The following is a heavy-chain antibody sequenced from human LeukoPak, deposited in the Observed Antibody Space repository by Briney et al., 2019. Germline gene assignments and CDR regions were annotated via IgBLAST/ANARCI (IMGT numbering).Heavy chain of an antibody. V-gene: IGHV3-66*01. CDR3: ARFYYEKWFGELLIDY. D-gene: IGHD3-10*01. J-gene: IGHJ4*02. Sequence: GGSLRLSCAASEFTVSSNYMSWVRQAPGKGLEWVSVIYSGGSTYYADSVKGRFTISRDNSKNTLYLQMNSLRAEDTAVYYCARFYYEKWFGELLIDYWGQGTLVTVSS. CDR2: IYSGGST. CDR1: EFTVSSNY.